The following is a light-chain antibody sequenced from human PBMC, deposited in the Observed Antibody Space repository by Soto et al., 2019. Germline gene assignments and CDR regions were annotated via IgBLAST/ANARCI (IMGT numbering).Light chain of an antibody. CDR3: SSYISSSTPYL. CDR1: SSDIGAYNY. CDR2: EVI. Sequence: QSALTQPASVSGSPGQSITISCTGTSSDIGAYNYVSWYQQRPGKAPKLIIYEVINRPSAVSNRFSGSKSGNTASLTISGLQAEDEAHYYCSSYISSSTPYLFGTGTKLTVL. J-gene: IGLJ1*01. V-gene: IGLV2-14*01.